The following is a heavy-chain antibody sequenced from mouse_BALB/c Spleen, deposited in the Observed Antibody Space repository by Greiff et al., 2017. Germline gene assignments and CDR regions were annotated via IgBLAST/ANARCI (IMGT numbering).Heavy chain of an antibody. J-gene: IGHJ2*01. D-gene: IGHD2-14*01. CDR2: IWAGGST. CDR1: GFSLTSYG. CDR3: ARDHYRYDDYFDY. V-gene: IGHV2-9*02. Sequence: VMLVESGPGLVAPSQSLSITCTVSGFSLTSYGVHWVRQPPGKGLEWLGVIWAGGSTNYNSALMSRLSISKDNSKSQVFLKMNSLQTDDTAMYYCARDHYRYDDYFDYWGQGTTLTVSS.